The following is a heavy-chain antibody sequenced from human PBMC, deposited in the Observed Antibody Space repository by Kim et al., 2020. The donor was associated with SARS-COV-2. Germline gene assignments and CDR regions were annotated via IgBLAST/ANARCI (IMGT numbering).Heavy chain of an antibody. CDR1: GDSVSSNSAA. D-gene: IGHD6-19*01. CDR2: TYYRSKWYN. J-gene: IGHJ6*02. V-gene: IGHV6-1*01. CDR3: ARVGQWLVQVNYYYYYCMDV. Sequence: SQTLSLTCAISGDSVSSNSAAWNWIRQSPSRGLEWLGRTYYRSKWYNDYAVSVKSRITINPDTSKNQFSLQLNSVTPEDTAVYYCARVGQWLVQVNYYYYYCMDVWGQGTTVTVSS.